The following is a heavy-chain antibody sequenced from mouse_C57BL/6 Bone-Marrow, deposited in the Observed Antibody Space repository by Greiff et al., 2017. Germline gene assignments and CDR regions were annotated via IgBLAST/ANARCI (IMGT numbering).Heavy chain of an antibody. D-gene: IGHD1-1*01. Sequence: EVQLQQSGPELVKPGASVKIPCKASGYTFTDYNMDWVKQSHGKSLEWIGDINPNNGGTIYNQKFKGKATLTVDKSSSTAYMELRSLTSEDTAVYYCARGSYYGSSYEYYFDYCGQGTTLTVSS. CDR1: GYTFTDYN. CDR2: INPNNGGT. V-gene: IGHV1-18*01. CDR3: ARGSYYGSSYEYYFDY. J-gene: IGHJ2*01.